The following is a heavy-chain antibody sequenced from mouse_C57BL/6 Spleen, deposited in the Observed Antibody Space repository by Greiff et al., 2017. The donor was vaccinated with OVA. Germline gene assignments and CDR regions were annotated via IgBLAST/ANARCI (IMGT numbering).Heavy chain of an antibody. D-gene: IGHD4-1*01. CDR2: INPNNGCT. J-gene: IGHJ2*01. Sequence: EVQLQQSGPELVKPGASVKMSCKASGYPFTDYNMHWVKQSHGKSLELIGYINPNNGCTSYHQNFKGKAKLTVNKSSSTAYMELRSLTSEDAAVYYCAQLTGSERAVDYWGQGTTLTVSS. CDR3: AQLTGSERAVDY. V-gene: IGHV1-22*01. CDR1: GYPFTDYN.